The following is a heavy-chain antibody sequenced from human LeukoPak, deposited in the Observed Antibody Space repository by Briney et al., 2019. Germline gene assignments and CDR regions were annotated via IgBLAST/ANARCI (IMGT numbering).Heavy chain of an antibody. V-gene: IGHV3-30*04. Sequence: GRSLRLSCAASGFTFSSYAMHWVRQAPGKGLEWVAVISYDGSNKYYADSVKGRFTISRDNSKNTLYLQMNSLRAEDTAVYYCARPLLIAAAGTRFPDYWGREPWSPSPQ. D-gene: IGHD6-13*01. CDR2: ISYDGSNK. J-gene: IGHJ4*02. CDR3: ARPLLIAAAGTRFPDY. CDR1: GFTFSSYA.